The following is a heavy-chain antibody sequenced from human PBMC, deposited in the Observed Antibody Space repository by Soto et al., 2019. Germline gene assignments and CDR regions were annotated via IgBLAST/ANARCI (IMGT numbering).Heavy chain of an antibody. CDR2: IIANGGT. Sequence: GGSLRLSCEASGFTFNHYAMSWVRQAPGKGLKWVSIIIANGGTFYADSVKGRFTISRDNSKNTVYLQMSSLRVEDTAIYYCAKYYTVAADPSSVILVDYWGQGALVTVSS. J-gene: IGHJ4*02. CDR3: AKYYTVAADPSSVILVDY. D-gene: IGHD3-3*01. CDR1: GFTFNHYA. V-gene: IGHV3-23*01.